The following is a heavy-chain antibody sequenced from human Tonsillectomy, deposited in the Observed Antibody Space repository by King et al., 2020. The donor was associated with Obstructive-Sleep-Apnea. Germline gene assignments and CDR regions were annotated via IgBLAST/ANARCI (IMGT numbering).Heavy chain of an antibody. Sequence: VQLVESGGGLVKPGGSLRLSCAASGFTFSDYYMSWIRQTPGKGLEWVSYISSSSSYTNYADSVKGRFTISRDNAKNSLYLQMNSLSAEDTAVYYCARIEGSGYYRFDYWGQGTLVTVSS. D-gene: IGHD3-22*01. CDR2: ISSSSSYT. V-gene: IGHV3-11*06. J-gene: IGHJ4*02. CDR3: ARIEGSGYYRFDY. CDR1: GFTFSDYY.